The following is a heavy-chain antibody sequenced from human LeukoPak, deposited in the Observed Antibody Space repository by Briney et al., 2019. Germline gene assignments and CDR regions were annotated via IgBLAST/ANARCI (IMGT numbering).Heavy chain of an antibody. J-gene: IGHJ4*02. CDR2: IYYSGST. D-gene: IGHD2-21*02. CDR1: GGSVSSGSYY. Sequence: PSETLSLTCTVSGGSVSSGSYYWSWIRQPPGKGLEWIGYIYYSGSTNYNPSLKSRVTISVDTSKNQFSLKLSSVTAADTAVYYCAAVRGGDCYSHWDYWGQGTLVTVSS. V-gene: IGHV4-61*01. CDR3: AAVRGGDCYSHWDY.